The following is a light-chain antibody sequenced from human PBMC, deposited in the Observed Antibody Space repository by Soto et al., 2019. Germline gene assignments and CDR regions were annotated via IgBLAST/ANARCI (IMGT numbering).Light chain of an antibody. CDR2: GAS. CDR1: ESVSSN. CDR3: QQYNNWWT. J-gene: IGKJ1*01. Sequence: EIVMPQSPVTLSMSPGERATLSCRAGESVSSNLAWYQQKPGQAPRLLIYGASTRATGIPARFTGSGSGTEFTLTISSLQFDDSAVYYCQQYNNWWTFGQGTKVEIK. V-gene: IGKV3-15*01.